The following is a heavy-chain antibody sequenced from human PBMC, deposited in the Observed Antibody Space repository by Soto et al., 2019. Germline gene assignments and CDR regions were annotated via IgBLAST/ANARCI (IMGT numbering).Heavy chain of an antibody. D-gene: IGHD6-13*01. V-gene: IGHV3-48*01. J-gene: IGHJ6*02. CDR1: GFTFNTYN. Sequence: GGSLRLSCAASGFTFNTYNMNWVRQAPGKGLEWVSYISSSSSTIHYADSVKGRFTISRDNAKNSLYLQMNSLRAEDTAVYYCARERAAARYYYGMDVWGQGTTVTVSS. CDR3: ARERAAARYYYGMDV. CDR2: ISSSSSTI.